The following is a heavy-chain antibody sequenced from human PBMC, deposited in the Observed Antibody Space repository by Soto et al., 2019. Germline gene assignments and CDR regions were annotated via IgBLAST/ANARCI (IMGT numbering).Heavy chain of an antibody. J-gene: IGHJ4*02. CDR1: GGSISSDDYY. V-gene: IGHV4-31*03. CDR2: IHYSGST. D-gene: IGHD2-21*02. Sequence: PSETLSLTCTVSGGSISSDDYYWSWIRQHPGKGLEWIGYIHYSGSTYYNPSLKSRITTSLDTSKNQFSLKLSSVTAADTAVYYCARESLAYCGGDCYSSPFDYWGQGALVTVSS. CDR3: ARESLAYCGGDCYSSPFDY.